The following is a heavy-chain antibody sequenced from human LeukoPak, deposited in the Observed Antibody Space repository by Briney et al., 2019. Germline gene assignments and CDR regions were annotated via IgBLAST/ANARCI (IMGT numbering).Heavy chain of an antibody. V-gene: IGHV1-46*01. Sequence: ASVKVSCKASGYTFTSYYMHWVRQAPGQGLEWMGIINPSGGSTSYAQKFQGRVTMTRDMSTSTVYMELGSLRSEDTAVYYCAREDYCSGGSCYEGAVDYWGQGTLVTVSS. CDR3: AREDYCSGGSCYEGAVDY. CDR1: GYTFTSYY. J-gene: IGHJ4*02. D-gene: IGHD2-15*01. CDR2: INPSGGST.